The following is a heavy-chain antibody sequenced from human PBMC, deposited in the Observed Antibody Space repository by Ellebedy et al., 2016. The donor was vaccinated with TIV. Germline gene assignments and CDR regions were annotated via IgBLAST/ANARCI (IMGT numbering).Heavy chain of an antibody. CDR1: GFTFGSYR. D-gene: IGHD6-19*01. Sequence: GGSLRLSCAASGFTFGSYRMTWVRQAPGKGLEWVANIKYDEIEKHYVDSVKDRFTISRDNAKNSLYLQMNSLRAEDTAVYYCARDLTLRYSNGWYQTSDYWGQGTLVTVSS. V-gene: IGHV3-7*01. CDR3: ARDLTLRYSNGWYQTSDY. CDR2: IKYDEIEK. J-gene: IGHJ4*02.